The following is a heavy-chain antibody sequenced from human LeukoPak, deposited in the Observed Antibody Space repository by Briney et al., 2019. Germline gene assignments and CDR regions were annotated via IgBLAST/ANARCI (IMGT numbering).Heavy chain of an antibody. CDR2: ISGSGGST. D-gene: IGHD3-10*01. V-gene: IGHV3-23*01. CDR3: AKKSRGSGSYYGDY. Sequence: GGSLRLSFAATGFTFSSYGMSWVRQAPGKGLEWVSAISGSGGSTYYADSVKGRFTISRDNSKNTLYLQMNSLRAEDTAVYYCAKKSRGSGSYYGDYWGQGILVTVSS. J-gene: IGHJ4*02. CDR1: GFTFSSYG.